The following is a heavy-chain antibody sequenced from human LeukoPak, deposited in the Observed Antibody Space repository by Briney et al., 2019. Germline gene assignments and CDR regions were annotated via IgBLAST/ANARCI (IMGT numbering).Heavy chain of an antibody. Sequence: ASVKVSCKASGYTLNRYGITWVRQAPGQGLEWMGWISGYNGNTNYAQKLQGRVTMTTDTSTSTAYMELRSLRSDDTAMYYCARDYGYGVTVMISDDYWGQGTLVTVSS. CDR3: ARDYGYGVTVMISDDY. V-gene: IGHV1-18*01. CDR2: ISGYNGNT. CDR1: GYTLNRYG. J-gene: IGHJ4*02. D-gene: IGHD5-12*01.